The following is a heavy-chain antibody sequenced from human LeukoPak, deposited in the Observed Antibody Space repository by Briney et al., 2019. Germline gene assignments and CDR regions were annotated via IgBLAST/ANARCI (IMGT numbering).Heavy chain of an antibody. D-gene: IGHD6-13*01. V-gene: IGHV3-23*01. CDR3: AKALISGIAALDY. Sequence: PGGSLRLSCAASGFTFSSYAMSWVRQAPGKGLEWVSAISGSGGSTYYADSVKGRFTISRDNSKNALYLQMNSLRAEDTAVYYCAKALISGIAALDYWGQGTLVTVSS. J-gene: IGHJ4*02. CDR1: GFTFSSYA. CDR2: ISGSGGST.